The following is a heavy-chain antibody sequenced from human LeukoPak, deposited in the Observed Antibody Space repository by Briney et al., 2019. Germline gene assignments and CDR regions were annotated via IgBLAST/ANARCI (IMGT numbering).Heavy chain of an antibody. D-gene: IGHD3-22*01. V-gene: IGHV3-11*04. CDR2: ISSSGSTM. CDR1: GFTFSDYY. Sequence: PGGSLRLSCAASGFTFSDYYMSWIRQAPGKGLEWVSYISSSGSTMYYADSVKGRFTISRDNAKNSLYLQMNSLKAEDTAAYYCARDYRYYYDSSPRAFDIWGQGTMVTVSS. J-gene: IGHJ3*02. CDR3: ARDYRYYYDSSPRAFDI.